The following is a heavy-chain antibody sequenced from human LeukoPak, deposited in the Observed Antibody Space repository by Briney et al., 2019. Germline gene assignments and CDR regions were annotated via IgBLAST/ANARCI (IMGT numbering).Heavy chain of an antibody. D-gene: IGHD3-9*01. Sequence: GGSLRLSCAASGFSFSSYWMSWVRQAPGQGLEWVANIKQDGTEKYNVDSVKGRFTIFRDSAENSLFLQMNSLKVEDTAVYYCARDLGGFDRSYFYHYMDVWGKGTTVIVSS. CDR3: ARDLGGFDRSYFYHYMDV. CDR2: IKQDGTEK. V-gene: IGHV3-7*01. J-gene: IGHJ6*03. CDR1: GFSFSSYW.